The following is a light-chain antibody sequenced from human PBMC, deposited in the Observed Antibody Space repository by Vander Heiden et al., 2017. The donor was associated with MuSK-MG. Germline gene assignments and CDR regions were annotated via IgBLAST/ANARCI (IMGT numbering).Light chain of an antibody. J-gene: IGKJ2*01. Sequence: EVVLTLSPATLSLSPGARATLSCRASERVRSYLAWYQQKRGQAPRLLIYDTSHRATGVTARFSGSGSGTDFTLTISSREPEDFAVYYCQQRSNWPPYTFGQGTKLEIK. CDR3: QQRSNWPPYT. CDR2: DTS. V-gene: IGKV3-11*01. CDR1: ERVRSY.